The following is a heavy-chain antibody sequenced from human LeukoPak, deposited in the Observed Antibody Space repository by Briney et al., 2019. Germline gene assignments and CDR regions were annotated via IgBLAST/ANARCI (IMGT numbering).Heavy chain of an antibody. CDR3: AREESGSYHDY. J-gene: IGHJ4*02. CDR1: GFTFSSYG. Sequence: QPGRSLRLSCAASGFTFSSYGMHWVRQAPGKGLEWVAVISYDGSNKYYADSVKGRFTISRDNSKNTLYLQMNSLRAEDTAVYYCAREESGSYHDYWGQGTLVTVSS. V-gene: IGHV3-30*03. CDR2: ISYDGSNK. D-gene: IGHD1-26*01.